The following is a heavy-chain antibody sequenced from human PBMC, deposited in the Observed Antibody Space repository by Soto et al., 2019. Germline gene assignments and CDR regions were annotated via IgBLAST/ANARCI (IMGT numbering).Heavy chain of an antibody. Sequence: GGSLRLSCAASGFTFSRYWMDWVRQAPGKGLVWVSRINSDGSRTTNADSVKGRFTISRDNAKNTLDLQMNSLTADDTAVYYCARDRGYGGFDYWGRGTLVTVSS. CDR1: GFTFSRYW. D-gene: IGHD5-12*01. V-gene: IGHV3-74*03. J-gene: IGHJ4*02. CDR3: ARDRGYGGFDY. CDR2: INSDGSRT.